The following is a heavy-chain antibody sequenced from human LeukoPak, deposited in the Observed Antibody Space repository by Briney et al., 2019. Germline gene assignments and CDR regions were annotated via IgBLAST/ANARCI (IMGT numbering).Heavy chain of an antibody. D-gene: IGHD6-19*01. Sequence: SQTLSLTCVISGDSVSSNSAAWNWIRQSPSRGLEWLGRTYYRSKWYNDYAVSVKSRITIKPDTSKNQFSLQLKSVTPEDTAVYYCAKSYSSGWDFDYWGQGTLVTVSS. CDR3: AKSYSSGWDFDY. CDR1: GDSVSSNSAA. V-gene: IGHV6-1*01. J-gene: IGHJ4*02. CDR2: TYYRSKWYN.